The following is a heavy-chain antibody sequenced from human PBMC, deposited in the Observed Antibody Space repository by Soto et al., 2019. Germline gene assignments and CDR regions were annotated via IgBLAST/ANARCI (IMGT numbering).Heavy chain of an antibody. CDR1: GFTFSSYA. D-gene: IGHD2-2*01. CDR3: ANHMDCSSTNCSQS. Sequence: EVQLLESGGGLVQPGGSLRLSCAASGFTFSSYAMSWVRQAPGKGLEWVSAISGSGGSTYYADSVKCRFTISRDNSKNTRYLQMNSLRAEDTAVYYCANHMDCSSTNCSQSWGQGTLVTVSS. CDR2: ISGSGGST. V-gene: IGHV3-23*01. J-gene: IGHJ5*02.